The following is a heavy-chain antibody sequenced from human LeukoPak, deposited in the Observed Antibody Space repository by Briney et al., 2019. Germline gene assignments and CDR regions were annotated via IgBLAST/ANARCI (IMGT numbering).Heavy chain of an antibody. V-gene: IGHV4-39*01. CDR2: IYYSGST. CDR3: ARLKIDSYYMDV. J-gene: IGHJ6*03. Sequence: SETLSLTCSVSWGSISSIVFYWGWIRQPPGKGLEWIGSIYYSGSTYYNPSLKSRVTISVDTSKNQFSLKLSSVTAADSAVYYCARLKIDSYYMDVWGKGTTVTVSS. D-gene: IGHD2-21*01. CDR1: WGSISSIVFY.